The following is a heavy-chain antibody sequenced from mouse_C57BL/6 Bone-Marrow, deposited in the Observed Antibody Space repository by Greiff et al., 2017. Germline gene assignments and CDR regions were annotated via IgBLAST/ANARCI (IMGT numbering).Heavy chain of an antibody. CDR3: ARPRQGY. V-gene: IGHV1-55*01. D-gene: IGHD2-12*01. Sequence: QVQLQQSGPELVKPGASVKMSCKASGYTFTSYWINWVKQRPGKGLEWIGDIYPGSGSTNYNAKFKSKATLTVDTSSSTAYMQISSLTSEDSAVYYCARPRQGYWGQGTTLTVSS. CDR2: IYPGSGST. J-gene: IGHJ2*01. CDR1: GYTFTSYW.